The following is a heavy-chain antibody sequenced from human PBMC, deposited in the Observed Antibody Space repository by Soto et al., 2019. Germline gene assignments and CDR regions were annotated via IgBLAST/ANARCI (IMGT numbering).Heavy chain of an antibody. J-gene: IGHJ4*02. CDR1: GYTFTTYD. V-gene: IGHV1-8*01. CDR3: SRRKERSGPHYFDY. Sequence: ASVKVSCKASGYTFTTYDISWVRQATGQGLEWMGWMNPYSGNTGYAQKFQGRVTVTRNTSISTVYMELSGLRPDDTAVYYCSRRKERSGPHYFDYWGQGSLVTVSS. D-gene: IGHD6-25*01. CDR2: MNPYSGNT.